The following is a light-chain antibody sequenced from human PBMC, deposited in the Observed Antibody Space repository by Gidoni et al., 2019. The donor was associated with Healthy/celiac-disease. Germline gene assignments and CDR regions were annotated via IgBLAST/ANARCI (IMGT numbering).Light chain of an antibody. CDR2: AAS. CDR3: QQSYSTPLT. CDR1: QSISSY. J-gene: IGKJ4*01. V-gene: IGKV1-39*01. Sequence: DIQMPQSPSYLSASVGDRVTITCRASQSISSYLNWYQQKPGKAPKLLIYAASSLQSGVPSRFSGSGSGTDFTLTISSLQPEDFATYYCQQSYSTPLTFXGXTKVEIK.